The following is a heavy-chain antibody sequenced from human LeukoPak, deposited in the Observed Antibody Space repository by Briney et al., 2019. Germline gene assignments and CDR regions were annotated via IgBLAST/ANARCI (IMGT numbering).Heavy chain of an antibody. D-gene: IGHD3-10*01. CDR2: IYYTGST. V-gene: IGHV4-59*01. CDR3: ARVGAYNWFDP. J-gene: IGHJ5*01. CDR1: GDSISSYY. Sequence: SETLSLTRTVFGDSISSYYWSWIRQPPGKGLEWIAYIYYTGSTNYNPSLKSRVTISVDTSKNQFSLKLISVTAADTAVYYCARVGAYNWFDPWGQGTLVTVSS.